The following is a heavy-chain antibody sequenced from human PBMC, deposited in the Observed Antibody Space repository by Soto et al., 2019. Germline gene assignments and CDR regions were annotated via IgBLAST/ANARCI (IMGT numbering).Heavy chain of an antibody. Sequence: KASETLSLTCAVYGGSFSGYYWSWIRQPPGKGLEWIGEINHSGSTNYNPSLKSRVTISVDTSKNQFSLKLSSVTAADTAVYYCGRGGRSSAVPERYYYYGMDVWGQGTTVTVSS. CDR1: GGSFSGYY. D-gene: IGHD2-2*01. J-gene: IGHJ6*02. CDR2: INHSGST. CDR3: GRGGRSSAVPERYYYYGMDV. V-gene: IGHV4-34*01.